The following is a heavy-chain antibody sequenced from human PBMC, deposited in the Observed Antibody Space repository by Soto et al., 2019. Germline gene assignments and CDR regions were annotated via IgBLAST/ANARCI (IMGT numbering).Heavy chain of an antibody. CDR1: GGTFSSYA. V-gene: IGHV1-69*12. D-gene: IGHD5-12*01. J-gene: IGHJ4*02. CDR3: ASMGGRWLQLGLNLDY. Sequence: QVQLVQSGAEVKKPGSSVKVSCKASGGTFSSYAISWVRQAPGQGLEWMGGIIPIFGTANYAQKFQGRVTITADESTRTAYMELSSLRSEDTAVYYCASMGGRWLQLGLNLDYWGQGTLVTVSS. CDR2: IIPIFGTA.